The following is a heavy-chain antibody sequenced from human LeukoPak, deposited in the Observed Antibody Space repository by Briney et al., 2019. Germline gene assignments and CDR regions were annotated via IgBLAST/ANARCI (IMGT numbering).Heavy chain of an antibody. D-gene: IGHD5-18*01. V-gene: IGHV1-2*02. CDR3: ARRGSGYGYDY. CDR1: GYNFTAFL. Sequence: WASVKVSCKASGYNFTAFLMHWVRQAPGQGLEWMGWINPNNDDTNYAQKFQGRVTMTRDTSISTAYMELSSLTSDDTAVYYCARRGSGYGYDYWGQGTLVTVSS. J-gene: IGHJ4*02. CDR2: INPNNDDT.